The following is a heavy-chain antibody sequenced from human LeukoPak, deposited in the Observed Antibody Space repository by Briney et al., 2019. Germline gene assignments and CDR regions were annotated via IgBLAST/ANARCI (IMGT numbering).Heavy chain of an antibody. V-gene: IGHV3-23*01. D-gene: IGHD2-15*01. Sequence: GGSLRLSCATSGFTFSSYAMSWVRQAPGKGLEWVSAISGGGGNTYSADSVKGRFTISRDKSKNTLYLHMNSLRAEDTAVYYCAKGPAVVAAIQLDYWGQGTLVTVSS. CDR2: ISGGGGNT. CDR1: GFTFSSYA. CDR3: AKGPAVVAAIQLDY. J-gene: IGHJ4*02.